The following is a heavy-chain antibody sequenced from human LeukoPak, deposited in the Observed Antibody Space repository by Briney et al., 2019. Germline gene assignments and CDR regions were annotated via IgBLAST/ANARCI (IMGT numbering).Heavy chain of an antibody. CDR1: GFTFSSSA. V-gene: IGHV3-23*01. D-gene: IGHD3-22*01. CDR3: ASRDYYDSSGYYDAFDI. Sequence: GGSLRLSCAASGFTFSSSAMSWVRQAPGKGLEWVSSISGSGSGGSTYYADSVKGRFTISRDNSKNTLYLQMNSLRAEDTAVYYCASRDYYDSSGYYDAFDIWGQGTMVTVSS. CDR2: ISGSGSGGST. J-gene: IGHJ3*02.